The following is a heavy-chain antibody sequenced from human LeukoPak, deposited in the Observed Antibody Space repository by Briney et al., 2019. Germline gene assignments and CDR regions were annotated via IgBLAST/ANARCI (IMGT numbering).Heavy chain of an antibody. CDR3: ARDRYSSSRYPYYFDY. J-gene: IGHJ4*02. CDR2: TYYRSKWYN. V-gene: IGHV6-1*01. D-gene: IGHD6-13*01. Sequence: SQTLSLTCAISGDSVSGNSAAWNWIRQSPSRGLEWLGRTYYRSKWYNDYAVSVESRITINPDTSKNQFSLQLNSVTPEDTAVYYCARDRYSSSRYPYYFDYWGQGTLVTVSS. CDR1: GDSVSGNSAA.